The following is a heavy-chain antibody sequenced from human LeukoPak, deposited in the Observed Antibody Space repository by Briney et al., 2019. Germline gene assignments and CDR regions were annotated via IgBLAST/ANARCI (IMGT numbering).Heavy chain of an antibody. J-gene: IGHJ4*02. Sequence: GGSLRLSCAASGFTFSSYWMSWVRQAPGKGLESVANIHQDGSEKYYVDSVKGRFTISRDNAKNSLYLQMNSLRAEDTAVYYCARILNWNDYFVWGQGTLVTVSS. D-gene: IGHD1-1*01. CDR2: IHQDGSEK. V-gene: IGHV3-7*01. CDR1: GFTFSSYW. CDR3: ARILNWNDYFV.